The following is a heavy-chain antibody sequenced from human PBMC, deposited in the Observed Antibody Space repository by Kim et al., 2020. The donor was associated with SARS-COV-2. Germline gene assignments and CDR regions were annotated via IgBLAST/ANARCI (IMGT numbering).Heavy chain of an antibody. D-gene: IGHD3-10*01. J-gene: IGHJ4*02. Sequence: VTGRFTISRDKHKNTLYLKMNSLRAEDTAVYYCANAPNHDGSGSLQPDYWGQGTLVTVSS. CDR3: ANAPNHDGSGSLQPDY. V-gene: IGHV3-23*01.